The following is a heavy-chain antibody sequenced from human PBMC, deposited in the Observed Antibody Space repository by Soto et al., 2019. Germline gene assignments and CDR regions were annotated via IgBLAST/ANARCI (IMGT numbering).Heavy chain of an antibody. J-gene: IGHJ2*01. CDR1: GFTFTSSA. D-gene: IGHD2-2*01. CDR3: AAFEGYCSSTSCYRYWYFDL. V-gene: IGHV1-58*01. Sequence: ASVKVSCKASGFTFTSSAVQWVRQARGQRLEWIGWIVVGSGNTNYAQKFQERVTITRDMSTSTAYMELSSLRSEDTAVYYCAAFEGYCSSTSCYRYWYFDLWGRGTPVTVSS. CDR2: IVVGSGNT.